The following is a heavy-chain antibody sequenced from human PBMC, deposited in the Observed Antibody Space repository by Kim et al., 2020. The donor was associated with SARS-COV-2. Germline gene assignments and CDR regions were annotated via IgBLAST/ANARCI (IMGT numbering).Heavy chain of an antibody. J-gene: IGHJ5*02. CDR2: ISGSGGST. CDR1: GFTFSSYA. CDR3: AKIETAHYYGSGSYYKEGWFDP. D-gene: IGHD3-10*01. V-gene: IGHV3-23*01. Sequence: GGSLRLSCAASGFTFSSYAMSWVRQAPGKGLEWVSAISGSGGSTYYADSVKGRFTISRDNSKNTLYLQMNSLRAEDTAVYYCAKIETAHYYGSGSYYKEGWFDPWGQGTLVTVSS.